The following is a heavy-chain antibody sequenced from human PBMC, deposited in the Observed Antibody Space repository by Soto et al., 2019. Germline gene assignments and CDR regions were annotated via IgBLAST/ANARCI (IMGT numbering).Heavy chain of an antibody. CDR3: ARVGGDDFGDSGGFDY. CDR2: IYYSGRT. V-gene: IGHV4-59*01. D-gene: IGHD4-17*01. Sequence: SETLSLTCTVSGGSIRDYFWTWIRQPPGKGLEWIGYIYYSGRTNYNPSLKSRVSISVDTSKNHLSLQLRSVTAADTAVYYCARVGGDDFGDSGGFDYWGQGTLVTVS. CDR1: GGSIRDYF. J-gene: IGHJ4*02.